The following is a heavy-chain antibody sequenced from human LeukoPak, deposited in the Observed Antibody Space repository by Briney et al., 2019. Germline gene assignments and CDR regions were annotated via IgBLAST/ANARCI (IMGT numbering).Heavy chain of an antibody. CDR1: GFPFSSYG. CDR2: LVYDERS. D-gene: IGHD2-21*01. CDR3: ARDLSAAYDF. Sequence: GGSLRLSCAASGFPFSSYGMHWVRQAPGKGLEWVARLVYDERSDYADSVKGRFSVSRDNSKNTLLLDMSNLRVDDTAVYYCARDLSAAYDFWGQEVLVTVSS. J-gene: IGHJ4*02. V-gene: IGHV3-33*01.